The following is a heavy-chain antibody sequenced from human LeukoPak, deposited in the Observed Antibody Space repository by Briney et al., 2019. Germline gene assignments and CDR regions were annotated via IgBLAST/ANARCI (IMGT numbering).Heavy chain of an antibody. V-gene: IGHV3-7*01. CDR3: ARDIAVADEDNYWYFDL. CDR1: GFTFSSYW. Sequence: GGSLRLSCAASGFTFSSYWMSWVRQAPGKGLEWVANIKQDGSEKYYVDSVKGRFTISRDNAKNSLYLQMNSLRAEDTAVYYCARDIAVADEDNYWYFDLWGRGTLVTVSS. D-gene: IGHD6-19*01. J-gene: IGHJ2*01. CDR2: IKQDGSEK.